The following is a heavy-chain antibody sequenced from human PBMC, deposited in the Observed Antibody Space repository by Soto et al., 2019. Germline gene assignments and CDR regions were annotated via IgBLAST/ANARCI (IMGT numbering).Heavy chain of an antibody. D-gene: IGHD6-19*01. CDR1: GFTFSNYA. CDR2: ISGSGDTI. J-gene: IGHJ4*02. Sequence: GGSLRLSCAASGFTFSNYAMSWVRQVPGNGLEWVSFISGSGDTIFYADSVKRRFSISRDNSNNTLYLQMDSLSPVDTARYFCVKDAASSLRWLVGDSWGQGTLVTVSS. CDR3: VKDAASSLRWLVGDS. V-gene: IGHV3-23*01.